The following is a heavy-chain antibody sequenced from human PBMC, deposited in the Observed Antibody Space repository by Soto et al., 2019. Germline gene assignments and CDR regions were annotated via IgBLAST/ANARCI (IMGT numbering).Heavy chain of an antibody. CDR1: GFTFVDYA. D-gene: IGHD2-2*01. CDR3: AKDEGYCNSISCKDAFDY. CDR2: ISWDGGYK. V-gene: IGHV3-9*01. Sequence: EVQLVESGGGLVQPGRSLRLSCAASGFTFVDYAMPWVRQAPGQGLEWVSGISWDGGYKGYADSVKGRFTISRDNAKKSLYLEMNSLRVEDTALYYCAKDEGYCNSISCKDAFDYWGQGTTVTVS. J-gene: IGHJ3*01.